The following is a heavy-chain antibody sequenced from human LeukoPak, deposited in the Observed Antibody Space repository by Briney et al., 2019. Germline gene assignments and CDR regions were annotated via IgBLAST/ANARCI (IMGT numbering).Heavy chain of an antibody. Sequence: PGRSLRLSCAASGFTFSSYAMSWVRQAPGKGLEWVSSIGRSVGATYYADSAKGRCTISRDNSKNTLYLQMNSLRAEDTAVYYCAKRDSAGLYYFVNWGQGTLVTVSS. CDR3: AKRDSAGLYYFVN. J-gene: IGHJ4*02. CDR2: IGRSVGAT. V-gene: IGHV3-23*01. CDR1: GFTFSSYA. D-gene: IGHD5-18*01.